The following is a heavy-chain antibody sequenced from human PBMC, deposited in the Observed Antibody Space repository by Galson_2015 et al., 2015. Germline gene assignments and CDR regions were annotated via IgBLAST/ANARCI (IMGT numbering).Heavy chain of an antibody. J-gene: IGHJ4*02. D-gene: IGHD1-1*01. CDR1: GYTFTNYY. CDR2: INPSGGGT. Sequence: SVKVSCKASGYTFTNYYMHWVRQAPGQGLEWMGIINPSGGGTSDAQKFQGRVTMTRETSTSTVYMELSSLRYEDTAVYYRARGPLEYYLDYWGQGTLVTVSS. V-gene: IGHV1-46*01. CDR3: ARGPLEYYLDY.